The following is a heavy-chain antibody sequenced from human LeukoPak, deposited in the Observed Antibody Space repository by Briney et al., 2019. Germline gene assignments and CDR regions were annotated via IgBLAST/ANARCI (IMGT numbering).Heavy chain of an antibody. CDR2: TYYRSKWYK. CDR1: GDSVSSNSAA. Sequence: SQTLSLTCAISGDSVSSNSAAWNWLRQSPSRGIEWLGRTYYRSKWYKDYAVSVKSRITINPDTSKNQFSLQLNSVTPEDTAVYYCARESSSWYFLDYWGQGTLVTVSS. D-gene: IGHD6-13*01. V-gene: IGHV6-1*01. J-gene: IGHJ4*02. CDR3: ARESSSWYFLDY.